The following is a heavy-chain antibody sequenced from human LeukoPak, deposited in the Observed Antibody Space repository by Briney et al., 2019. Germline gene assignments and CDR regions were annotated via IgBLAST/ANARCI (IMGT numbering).Heavy chain of an antibody. CDR3: AKDRTFDY. J-gene: IGHJ4*02. CDR2: ISYDGSNK. Sequence: GRSLRLSCAASGFTFSSYGMHWVRQAPGKGLEWVAVISYDGSNKYYADSVKGRFTISRDNSKNTLYLQMNSLRAGDTAVYYCAKDRTFDYWGQGTLVTVSS. V-gene: IGHV3-30*18. CDR1: GFTFSSYG.